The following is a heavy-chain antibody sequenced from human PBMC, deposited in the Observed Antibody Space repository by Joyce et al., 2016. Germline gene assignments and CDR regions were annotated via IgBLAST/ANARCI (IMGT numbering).Heavy chain of an antibody. J-gene: IGHJ5*02. V-gene: IGHV3-53*01. CDR3: ARGVFS. CDR2: IYSGGDR. CDR1: GFTVSSNY. D-gene: IGHD2-8*01. Sequence: EVQLVESGGGLIRPGGSLRLSCAASGFTVSSNYMTWVRQAPGKGLGWVSGIYSGGDRIYADSVKGRFTISRVNSKNTLYLQMNNLKADDTAVYYCARGVFSWGQGILVSVAS.